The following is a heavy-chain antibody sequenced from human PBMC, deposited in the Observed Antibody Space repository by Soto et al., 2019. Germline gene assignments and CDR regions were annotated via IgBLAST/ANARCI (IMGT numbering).Heavy chain of an antibody. J-gene: IGHJ6*03. CDR3: ARESHIVVVPAEAYYYYYYMDV. CDR2: IKQDGSEK. D-gene: IGHD2-2*01. Sequence: GGSLRLSCAASGFTFSSYWMSWVRQAPGKGLEWVANIKQDGSEKYYVDSVKGRFTISRDNAKNSLYLQINSLRAEDTAVYYCARESHIVVVPAEAYYYYYYMDVWGKGTTVTVSS. CDR1: GFTFSSYW. V-gene: IGHV3-7*01.